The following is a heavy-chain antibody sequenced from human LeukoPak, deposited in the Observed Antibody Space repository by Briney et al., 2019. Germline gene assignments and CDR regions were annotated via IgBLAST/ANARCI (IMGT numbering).Heavy chain of an antibody. J-gene: IGHJ4*02. CDR2: IYTTGST. D-gene: IGHD1-26*01. CDR1: GGSISSGSYY. Sequence: SQTLSLTCTVSGGSISSGSYYWSWIRQPAGKGLEWIGRIYTTGSTNYNPSLKSRVSMSVDTSKNQFSLKLSSVTAADTAVYYCARLGATYFDYWGQGILITVSS. V-gene: IGHV4-61*02. CDR3: ARLGATYFDY.